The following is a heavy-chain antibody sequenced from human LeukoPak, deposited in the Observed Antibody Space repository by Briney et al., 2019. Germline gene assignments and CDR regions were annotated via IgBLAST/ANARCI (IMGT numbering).Heavy chain of an antibody. CDR3: ARGGGYYYGSGSYYNGYYGMDV. Sequence: GGSLRLSCAASGFTFSSYWMHWVRQAPGKGLVWVSRIYSDGSSTSYADSVKGRFTISRDNAKNTLYLQMNSLRAEDTAVYYCARGGGYYYGSGSYYNGYYGMDVWGQGTTVTVSS. CDR1: GFTFSSYW. D-gene: IGHD3-10*01. CDR2: IYSDGSST. V-gene: IGHV3-74*01. J-gene: IGHJ6*02.